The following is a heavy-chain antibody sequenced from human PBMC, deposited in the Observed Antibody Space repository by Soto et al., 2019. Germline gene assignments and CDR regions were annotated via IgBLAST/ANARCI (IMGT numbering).Heavy chain of an antibody. V-gene: IGHV1-18*01. CDR1: GYTFTSYG. CDR3: ARDSYDILTGYYIFDY. CDR2: ISAYNGNT. Sequence: GASVKVSCKASGYTFTSYGISWVRQAPGQGLEWMGWISAYNGNTNYAQKLQGRVTMTTDTSTSTACMELRSLRSDDTAVYYCARDSYDILTGYYIFDYWGQGTLVTVSS. D-gene: IGHD3-9*01. J-gene: IGHJ4*02.